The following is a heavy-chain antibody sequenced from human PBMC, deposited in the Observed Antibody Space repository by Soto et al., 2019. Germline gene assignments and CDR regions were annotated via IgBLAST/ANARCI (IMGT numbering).Heavy chain of an antibody. D-gene: IGHD4-17*01. CDR3: ARDGGIALTTFDF. V-gene: IGHV6-1*01. CDR1: GDSVSDNTAA. J-gene: IGHJ4*02. CDR2: TYYRSRWYN. Sequence: QVQLQQSGPGLVKPSQTLSLTCAISGDSVSDNTAAWNWIRQSPSRGLEWLGRTYYRSRWYNNYAISVRSPIIINPDTSKNQFSLQLNSVTPEDTAVYYCARDGGIALTTFDFWGQGSLVTVSS.